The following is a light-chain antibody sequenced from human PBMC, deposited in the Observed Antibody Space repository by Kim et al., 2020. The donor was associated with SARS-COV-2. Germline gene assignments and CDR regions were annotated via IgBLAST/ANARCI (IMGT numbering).Light chain of an antibody. V-gene: IGLV3-19*01. CDR2: GKN. J-gene: IGLJ1*01. CDR3: NSRDSSGNHLYV. CDR1: SLRSYY. Sequence: LGQAVSITCQGDSLRSYYASWYQQKPGQAPVLVIYGKNNRPSGIPDRFSGSSSGNTASLTITGAQAEDEADYYCNSRDSSGNHLYVFGTGTKVTVL.